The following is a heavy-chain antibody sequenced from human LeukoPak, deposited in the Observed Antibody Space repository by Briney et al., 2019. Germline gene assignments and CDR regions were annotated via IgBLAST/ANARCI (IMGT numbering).Heavy chain of an antibody. CDR1: GVPVSDYY. D-gene: IGHD2-21*01. V-gene: IGHV4-34*01. Sequence: SETLSLTCAVSGVPVSDYYGSWIRQSPETGLEWIGEVSPGGYTTYNPSLRSRVIISEDTSENQLSLNVTSVTAADTALYYCARIRCGRGQARCYNHWGQGSLVTVSS. CDR2: VSPGGYT. J-gene: IGHJ5*02. CDR3: ARIRCGRGQARCYNH.